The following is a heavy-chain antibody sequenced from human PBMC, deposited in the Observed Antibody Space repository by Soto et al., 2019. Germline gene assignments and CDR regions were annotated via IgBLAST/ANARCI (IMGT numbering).Heavy chain of an antibody. Sequence: QVQLVQSGAEVKKPGASVKVSCKASGYTFTSYGISWVRQAPGQGLEWMGWISAYNGNTNYAQKLQGRVTMTTDTSTSTAYMELRSLRSDYTAVYYCARDPGFWSGYYSTDYYYGMDVWGQGTTVTVSS. CDR1: GYTFTSYG. J-gene: IGHJ6*02. CDR2: ISAYNGNT. D-gene: IGHD3-3*01. V-gene: IGHV1-18*01. CDR3: ARDPGFWSGYYSTDYYYGMDV.